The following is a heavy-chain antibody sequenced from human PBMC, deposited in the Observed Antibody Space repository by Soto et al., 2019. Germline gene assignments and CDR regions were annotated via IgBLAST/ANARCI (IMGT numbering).Heavy chain of an antibody. J-gene: IGHJ6*02. V-gene: IGHV1-18*01. CDR3: MRDEYGGDSGDYNMDV. Sequence: QVHLVQSGAEVKKPGASVKVSCKASGYTFSRCGISWVRQAPGQGLEWMGWINTYNGDTNFAQNLQGRVTLTTDTSTSKAYMALRSLRSDDTAVYYCMRDEYGGDSGDYNMDVWGQGTTVTVSS. D-gene: IGHD2-21*02. CDR2: INTYNGDT. CDR1: GYTFSRCG.